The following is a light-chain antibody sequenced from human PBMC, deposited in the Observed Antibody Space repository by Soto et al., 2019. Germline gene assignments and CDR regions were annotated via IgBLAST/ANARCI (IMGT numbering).Light chain of an antibody. V-gene: IGKV1-5*03. CDR2: KAS. J-gene: IGKJ1*01. Sequence: DYQVTQSPSTLSASVGDRVTITCRASQNIYTWLAWYQQKPGIAPKLLIHKASTLESGVPSRFSGSGSGTDFTLTISTLQPEDFATYYCQQCYSTGPWTFGQGTKVDIK. CDR1: QNIYTW. CDR3: QQCYSTGPWT.